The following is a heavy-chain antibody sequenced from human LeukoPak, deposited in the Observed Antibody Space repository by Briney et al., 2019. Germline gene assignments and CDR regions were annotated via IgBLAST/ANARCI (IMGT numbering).Heavy chain of an antibody. Sequence: ASVTVSCKASGYTFTTYYIHWVRQAPGPRLGWMGWINPKSRGTSSAPSCQGRVTMTRDTSISTAYRELSRLRSDDTAIDYCARGDVIIPAAIDYWGGGTLVSVSS. CDR2: INPKSRGT. CDR3: ARGDVIIPAAIDY. CDR1: GYTFTTYY. J-gene: IGHJ4*02. D-gene: IGHD2-2*01. V-gene: IGHV1-2*02.